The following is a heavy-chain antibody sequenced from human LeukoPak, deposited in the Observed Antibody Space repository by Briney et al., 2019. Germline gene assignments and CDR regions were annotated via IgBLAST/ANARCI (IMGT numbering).Heavy chain of an antibody. J-gene: IGHJ4*02. CDR2: ISWNSGSI. V-gene: IGHV3-9*01. Sequence: GGSLRLSCAASGFTFDDYAMHWVRQAPGKGLEWVSGISWNSGSIGYADSVKGRFTISRDNAKNSLYLQMNSMRAEDTALYYCARGDGVADYWDQGTLVTVSS. D-gene: IGHD3-3*01. CDR3: ARGDGVADY. CDR1: GFTFDDYA.